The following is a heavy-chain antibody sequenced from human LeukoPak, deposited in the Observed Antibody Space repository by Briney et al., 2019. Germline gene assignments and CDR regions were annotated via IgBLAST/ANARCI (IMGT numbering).Heavy chain of an antibody. CDR3: ASRHYDFWSGYYSSGDY. Sequence: ASVKVSCKVSGYTLTELSMHWVRQAPGKGLEWMGGFDPEDGETIYAQKFQGRVTITADKSTSTAYMELSSLRSEDTAVYYCASRHYDFWSGYYSSGDYWGQGTLVTVSS. CDR1: GYTLTELS. V-gene: IGHV1-24*01. D-gene: IGHD3-3*01. CDR2: FDPEDGET. J-gene: IGHJ4*02.